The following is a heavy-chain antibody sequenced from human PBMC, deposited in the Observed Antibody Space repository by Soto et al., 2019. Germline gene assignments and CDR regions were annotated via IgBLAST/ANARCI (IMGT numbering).Heavy chain of an antibody. CDR2: FSHSGST. J-gene: IGHJ5*02. CDR1: GGSVSSGSDY. D-gene: IGHD1-26*01. V-gene: IGHV4-61*01. Sequence: SETLSLTFTVSGGSVSSGSDYWRWIRQPPGKGLEWIGYFSHSGSTNCNPSLKSRVTISLYTSRNQFSLKLNSVTAADTAVYYCARDMHAGFTHYFDPWGQGTLVTVSS. CDR3: ARDMHAGFTHYFDP.